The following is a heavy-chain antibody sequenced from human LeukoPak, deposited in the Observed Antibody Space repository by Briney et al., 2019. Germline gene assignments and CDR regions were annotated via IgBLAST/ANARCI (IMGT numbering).Heavy chain of an antibody. V-gene: IGHV3-23*01. Sequence: EPRGSLRLSCAAPGFTVSSNYMSWVRQAPGKGLEWVSAISGSGGSTYYADSVKGRFTISRDNSKNTLYLQMNSLRAEDTAVYYCAKDRVYCGGDCYSHWSDPWGQGTLVTVSS. CDR1: GFTVSSNY. CDR3: AKDRVYCGGDCYSHWSDP. D-gene: IGHD2-21*02. J-gene: IGHJ5*02. CDR2: ISGSGGST.